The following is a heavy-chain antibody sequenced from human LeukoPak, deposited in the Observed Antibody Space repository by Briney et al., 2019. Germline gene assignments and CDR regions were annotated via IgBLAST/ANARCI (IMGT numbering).Heavy chain of an antibody. CDR3: ARDPGYCSGGSCYRSNYFDY. CDR1: GGSISSGSYY. Sequence: SETLSLTCTVSGGSISSGSYYWSWIRQPPGKGLEWIGYIYYSGSTNYNPSLKSRVTISVDTSKNQFSLKLSSVTAADTAVYYCARDPGYCSGGSCYRSNYFDYWGQGTLVTVSS. V-gene: IGHV4-61*01. CDR2: IYYSGST. J-gene: IGHJ4*02. D-gene: IGHD2-15*01.